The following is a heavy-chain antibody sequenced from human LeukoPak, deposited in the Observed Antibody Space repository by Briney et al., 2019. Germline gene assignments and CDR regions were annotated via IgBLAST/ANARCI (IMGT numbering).Heavy chain of an antibody. CDR1: GYTFTSYY. D-gene: IGHD3-16*02. CDR2: INPSGGST. J-gene: IGHJ3*02. Sequence: ASVKVSCKASGYTFTSYYMHWVRQAPGQGLEWMGIINPSGGSTSYAQKFQGRVIMTRDMSTSTVYMELSSLRSEDTAVYYCARSPRLSDAFDIWGQGTMVTVSS. CDR3: ARSPRLSDAFDI. V-gene: IGHV1-46*01.